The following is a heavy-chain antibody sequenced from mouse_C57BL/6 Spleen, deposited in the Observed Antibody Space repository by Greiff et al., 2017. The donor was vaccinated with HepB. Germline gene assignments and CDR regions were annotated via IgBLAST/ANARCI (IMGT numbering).Heavy chain of an antibody. CDR3: ARSELTGTSFDY. CDR2: IDPEDGET. J-gene: IGHJ2*01. CDR1: GFNIKDYY. Sequence: VHVKQSGAELVKPGASVKLSCTASGFNIKDYYMHWVKQRTEQGLEWIGRIDPEDGETKYAPKFQGKATITADTSSNTAYLQLSSLTSEDTAVYYCARSELTGTSFDYWGQGTTLTVSS. V-gene: IGHV14-2*01. D-gene: IGHD4-1*01.